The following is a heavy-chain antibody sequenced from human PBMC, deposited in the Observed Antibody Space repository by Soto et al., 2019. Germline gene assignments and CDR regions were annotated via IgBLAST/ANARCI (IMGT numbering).Heavy chain of an antibody. J-gene: IGHJ6*02. CDR2: IYTSGST. CDR3: AREGASGFGMDV. D-gene: IGHD3-3*01. Sequence: QVQLQESGPGLVKPSETLSLTCNVSGGSIRSYYWSWVRQPAGKPLEWIGRIYTSGSTNYNPDLKSRVSMSVDTSKNQFSLEVTSVTAADTAVYYCAREGASGFGMDVWGLGPTVTVSS. V-gene: IGHV4-4*07. CDR1: GGSIRSYY.